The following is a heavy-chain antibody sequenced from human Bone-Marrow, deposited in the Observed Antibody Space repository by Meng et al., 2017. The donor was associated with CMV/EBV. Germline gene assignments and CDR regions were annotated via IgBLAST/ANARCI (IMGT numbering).Heavy chain of an antibody. J-gene: IGHJ4*02. CDR3: TTAPLLSRRITIFGEDY. CDR1: GFTFSSYG. Sequence: GESLKISCAASGFTFSSYGMHWVRQAPGKGLEWVAVIWYDGSNKYYADSVKGRFTISRDNSKNTLYLQMNSLRAEDTAVYYCTTAPLLSRRITIFGEDYWGQGTLVTVSS. D-gene: IGHD3-3*01. V-gene: IGHV3-33*01. CDR2: IWYDGSNK.